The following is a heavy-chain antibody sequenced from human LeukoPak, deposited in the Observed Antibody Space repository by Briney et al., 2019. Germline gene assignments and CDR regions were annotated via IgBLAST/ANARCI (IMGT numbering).Heavy chain of an antibody. Sequence: PGGSLRLSCAASGFTFSSYGMHWVRQAPGKGLECVAVIYYDGSNKYYVDSVKGRFTISRDNSKNTLYLQMNSLRAEDTAVYYCAKGPGAKQLEFWDQDAQKSLFDYWGQGTLVTVSS. CDR1: GFTFSSYG. CDR3: AKGPGAKQLEFWDQDAQKSLFDY. D-gene: IGHD6-6*01. CDR2: IYYDGSNK. J-gene: IGHJ4*02. V-gene: IGHV3-33*06.